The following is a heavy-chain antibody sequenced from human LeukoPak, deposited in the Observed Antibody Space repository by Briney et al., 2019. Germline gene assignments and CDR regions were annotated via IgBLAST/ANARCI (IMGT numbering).Heavy chain of an antibody. J-gene: IGHJ4*02. Sequence: GGSLRLSCAASGFTVSNNYMSWVRQAPGKGLEWVSVIYSGDNTYYVESVKGRFTISRDNSKNTLFLRMNRLRAEDTAVYYCAGRRVLDASFDYWGQGTLVTVSS. V-gene: IGHV3-66*02. CDR2: IYSGDNT. D-gene: IGHD3-16*01. CDR1: GFTVSNNY. CDR3: AGRRVLDASFDY.